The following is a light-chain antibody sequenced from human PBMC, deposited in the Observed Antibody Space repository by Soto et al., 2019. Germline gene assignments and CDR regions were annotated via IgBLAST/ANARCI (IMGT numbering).Light chain of an antibody. CDR1: SGHSNYA. V-gene: IGLV4-69*01. J-gene: IGLJ2*01. CDR2: LNSDGSH. Sequence: QSVLTQSPSASASLGASVKLTCTLSSGHSNYAIAWHQQQSEKGPRYLMKLNSDGSHSQGDGIPDRFSGSSSGAERYLTISSPQSEDEPDYYCQTWGSGIVVFGGGTKLTVL. CDR3: QTWGSGIVV.